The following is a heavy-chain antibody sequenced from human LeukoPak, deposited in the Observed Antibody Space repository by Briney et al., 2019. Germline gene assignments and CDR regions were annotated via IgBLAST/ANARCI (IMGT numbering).Heavy chain of an antibody. Sequence: PGGSLRLSCAASGFTFSSYGMHWVRQAPGKGLEWVAVIWYEGSNNYYADSVTGRFTISRDNSKNTLYLQMNSLRAEDTAVYYCAKGYCSGGSCYTPAGLDYWGRGTLVSVSS. CDR3: AKGYCSGGSCYTPAGLDY. CDR2: IWYEGSNN. V-gene: IGHV3-33*06. D-gene: IGHD2-15*01. CDR1: GFTFSSYG. J-gene: IGHJ4*02.